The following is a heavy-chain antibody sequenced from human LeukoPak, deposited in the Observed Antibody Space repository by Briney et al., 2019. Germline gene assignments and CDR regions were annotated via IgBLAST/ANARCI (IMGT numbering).Heavy chain of an antibody. D-gene: IGHD6-13*01. J-gene: IGHJ4*02. CDR2: IYSGGTT. CDR3: AREEIAAALKY. V-gene: IGHV3-53*01. Sequence: PGGSLRLSCAASGFTVSSNYMSWVRQAPGKGLEWVSVIYSGGTTYYADSVKGRFTISRDNSKNTLYLQMTSLTAEDTAVYYCAREEIAAALKYWGQGTLVTVSS. CDR1: GFTVSSNY.